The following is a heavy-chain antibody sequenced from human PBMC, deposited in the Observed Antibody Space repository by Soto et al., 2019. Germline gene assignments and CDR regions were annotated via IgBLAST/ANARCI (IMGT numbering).Heavy chain of an antibody. Sequence: ESLKISCKGSGYSFSNYWIGWVRQMPGKGLEWMGTIYAGDPDTRYSPSFQGQVTMTVGKSSSTAYLHWSSLKASDSAIYYCARKHSLDSSGWYNWGQGTLVTVSS. J-gene: IGHJ4*02. CDR1: GYSFSNYW. D-gene: IGHD6-19*01. CDR2: IYAGDPDT. CDR3: ARKHSLDSSGWYN. V-gene: IGHV5-51*01.